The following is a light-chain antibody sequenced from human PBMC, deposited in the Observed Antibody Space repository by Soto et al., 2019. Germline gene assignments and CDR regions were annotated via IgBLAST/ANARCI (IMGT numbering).Light chain of an antibody. CDR3: MQDIYWPST. CDR2: QVS. J-gene: IGKJ1*01. CDR1: QSLVYSDGNTY. V-gene: IGKV2-30*01. Sequence: DVVMTQSPLSLPVTLGQPASISCRSSQSLVYSDGNTYLTWFQQRPGHSPRRLLYQVSNRASGAPDRFSGSGSGTDFTLKISRVEADDVGVYYCMQDIYWPSTFGQGTKVDIK.